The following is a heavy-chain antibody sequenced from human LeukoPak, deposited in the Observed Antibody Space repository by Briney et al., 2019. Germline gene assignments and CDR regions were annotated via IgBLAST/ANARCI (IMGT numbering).Heavy chain of an antibody. Sequence: GGSLRLSCVASGFPFNTFAMHWVRQAPGKGLEWVAVISYDGSNKYYADSVKGRFTISRDNSKNTLYLQMNSLRAEDTAVYYCARDSGYYDSSGYYAYWGQGTLVTVSS. CDR3: ARDSGYYDSSGYYAY. V-gene: IGHV3-30*04. D-gene: IGHD3-22*01. CDR2: ISYDGSNK. CDR1: GFPFNTFA. J-gene: IGHJ4*02.